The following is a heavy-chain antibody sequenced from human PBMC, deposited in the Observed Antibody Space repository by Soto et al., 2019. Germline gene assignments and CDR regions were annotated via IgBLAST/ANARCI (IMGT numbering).Heavy chain of an antibody. Sequence: GGSLRLSCAASGFTFSSYGMHWVRQAPGKGLEWVAVIWYDGSNKYYADSVKGRFTISRDNSKNTLYLQMNSLRAEDTAVYYCAREVDTATTDYWGQGTLVTVSS. D-gene: IGHD5-18*01. J-gene: IGHJ4*02. CDR3: AREVDTATTDY. V-gene: IGHV3-33*01. CDR2: IWYDGSNK. CDR1: GFTFSSYG.